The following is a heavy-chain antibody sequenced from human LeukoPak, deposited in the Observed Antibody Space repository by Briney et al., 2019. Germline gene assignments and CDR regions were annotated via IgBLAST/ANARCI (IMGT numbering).Heavy chain of an antibody. D-gene: IGHD6-19*01. CDR1: GFIFNKYW. J-gene: IGHJ5*01. Sequence: GGSLRLSCAASGFIFNKYWMNWVRQAPGKGLEWVATISQDGSQKYLADLVKGRFTISRDNGRNSLYLQMSSLRGDDTAIYYCVRSKVVAEAGKSWFDPWGQGTRVTVTS. V-gene: IGHV3-7*01. CDR2: ISQDGSQK. CDR3: VRSKVVAEAGKSWFDP.